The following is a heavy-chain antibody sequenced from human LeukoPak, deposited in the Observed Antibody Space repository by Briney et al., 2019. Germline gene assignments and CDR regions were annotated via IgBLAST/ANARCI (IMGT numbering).Heavy chain of an antibody. CDR2: IRIYNGNI. CDR3: ARVLRYDFWSAYYFDY. D-gene: IGHD3-3*01. Sequence: ASVTVSFTSSASTFNIYDISWVRQAPAQGQERMGCIRIYNGNINYAQKVQGRATMTTDTSTSTACRELRCLTSDDTAVYYCARVLRYDFWSAYYFDYWGQGTLVTVSS. J-gene: IGHJ4*02. V-gene: IGHV1-18*01. CDR1: ASTFNIYD.